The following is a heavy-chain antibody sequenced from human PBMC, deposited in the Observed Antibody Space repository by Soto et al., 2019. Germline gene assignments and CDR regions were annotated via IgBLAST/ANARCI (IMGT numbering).Heavy chain of an antibody. Sequence: PGESLKISCRGSGYDFNTNWFGWVRQLPGRGLEWVGIMYPGDSDTRLHPSLQGHVTLSADVTVSTAFLQWRTLKTSDSGMYFCARLPRDCNKTSCYHADHWGQGT. CDR2: MYPGDSDT. J-gene: IGHJ4*02. CDR3: ARLPRDCNKTSCYHADH. D-gene: IGHD3-22*01. CDR1: GYDFNTNW. V-gene: IGHV5-51*01.